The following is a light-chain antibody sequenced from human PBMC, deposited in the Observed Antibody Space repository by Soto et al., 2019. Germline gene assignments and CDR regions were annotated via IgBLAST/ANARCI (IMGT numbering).Light chain of an antibody. CDR2: GAS. CDR3: QQYGSSPDT. V-gene: IGKV3-20*01. CDR1: QSVSSSY. J-gene: IGKJ2*01. Sequence: EIVLTQSPGTLSLSPGERATLSCRASQSVSSSYLAWYQQNPGQAPRLLIYGASSRATCIPDRFSGSGSGTDCTLTISRLEPEAFAVYYCQQYGSSPDTFGQGTKLEIK.